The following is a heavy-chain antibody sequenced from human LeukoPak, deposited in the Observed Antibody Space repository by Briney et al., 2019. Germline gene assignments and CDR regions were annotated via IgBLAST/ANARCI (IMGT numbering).Heavy chain of an antibody. D-gene: IGHD6-6*01. CDR1: GGSISSYY. J-gene: IGHJ4*02. V-gene: IGHV4-59*12. Sequence: SETLSLTCTVSGGSISSYYWSWIRQPPGKGLEWIGYIYYSGSTNYNPSLKSRVTISVDTSKNQFSLKLSSVTAADTAVYYCARVQYSSSVDSWGQGTLVTVSS. CDR2: IYYSGST. CDR3: ARVQYSSSVDS.